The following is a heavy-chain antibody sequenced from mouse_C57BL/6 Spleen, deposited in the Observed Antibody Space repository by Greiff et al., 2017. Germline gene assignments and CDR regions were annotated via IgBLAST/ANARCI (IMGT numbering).Heavy chain of an antibody. J-gene: IGHJ2*01. V-gene: IGHV1-82*01. CDR2: IYPGDGDT. CDR1: GYAFSSSW. Sequence: VKLMESGPELVKPGASVKISCKASGYAFSSSWMNWVKQRPGKGLEWIGRIYPGDGDTNYNGKFKGKATLTADKSSSTAYMQLSSLTSEDSAVYFCARGGSRGDYFDYWGQGTTLTVSS. CDR3: ARGGSRGDYFDY. D-gene: IGHD1-1*01.